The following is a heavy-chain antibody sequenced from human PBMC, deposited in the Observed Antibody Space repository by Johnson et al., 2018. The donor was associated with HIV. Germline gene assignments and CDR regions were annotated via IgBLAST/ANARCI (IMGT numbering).Heavy chain of an antibody. D-gene: IGHD5-12*01. J-gene: IGHJ3*02. CDR1: GFTFDDYG. CDR2: INWNGGST. Sequence: VQLVESGGGVVQPGRSLRLSCAASGFTFDDYGMSWVRQAPGKGLEWVSGINWNGGSTGYADSVKGRFTISRDNATNSLYLQMNSLRAEDTALYYCARLRGYSGYDSFDIWGQGTMVTVSS. V-gene: IGHV3-20*04. CDR3: ARLRGYSGYDSFDI.